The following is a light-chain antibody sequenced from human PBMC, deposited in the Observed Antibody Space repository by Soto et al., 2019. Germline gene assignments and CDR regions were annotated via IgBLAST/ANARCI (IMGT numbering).Light chain of an antibody. CDR3: QQTLSVPRT. Sequence: IVMTQSPATLSVSPGERATLSCRASQSVSSNLAWYQQKPGQAPRLFIYGASTRATGIPARFSGSGSGTEFTLTITGLQPEDSATYYCQQTLSVPRTFGLGTKVDIK. V-gene: IGKV3-15*01. CDR1: QSVSSN. CDR2: GAS. J-gene: IGKJ1*01.